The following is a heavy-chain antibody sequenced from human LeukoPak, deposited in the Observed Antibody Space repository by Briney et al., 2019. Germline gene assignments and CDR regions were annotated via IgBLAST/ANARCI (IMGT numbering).Heavy chain of an antibody. CDR1: GGTFSSYA. Sequence: ASVKVSCKASGGTFSSYAISWVRQAPGQGLEWMGGIIPIFSTANYAQKFQGRVTITADESTSTAYMELSSLRSEDTAVYYCARGGSGSNDAFDIWGQGTMVTVSS. D-gene: IGHD2-15*01. CDR2: IIPIFSTA. J-gene: IGHJ3*02. CDR3: ARGGSGSNDAFDI. V-gene: IGHV1-69*13.